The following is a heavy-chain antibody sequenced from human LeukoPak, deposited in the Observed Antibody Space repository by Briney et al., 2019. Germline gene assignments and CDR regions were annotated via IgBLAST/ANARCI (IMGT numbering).Heavy chain of an antibody. CDR1: GFTVSTNY. V-gene: IGHV3-66*01. D-gene: IGHD6-6*01. CDR3: ASYRYGSSFAFDI. J-gene: IGHJ3*02. CDR2: IYSGGST. Sequence: TGGSLRLSCGASGFTVSTNYMSWVRQAPGKGLEWVSIIYSGGSTYYADSVKGGFTISRDNSKNTLYLQMNSLRAEDTAVYYCASYRYGSSFAFDIWGQGTMVTVSS.